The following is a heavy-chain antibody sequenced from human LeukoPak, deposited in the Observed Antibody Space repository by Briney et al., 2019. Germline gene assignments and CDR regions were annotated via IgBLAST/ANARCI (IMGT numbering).Heavy chain of an antibody. CDR1: GYTFTGYY. V-gene: IGHV1-2*02. CDR3: ASNYGDNYYYYYMDV. J-gene: IGHJ6*03. Sequence: GASVKVSCKASGYTFTGYYMHWVRQAPGQGLEWTGWINPNSGGTNYAQKFQGRVTMTRDTSISTAYMELSRLRSDDTAVYYCASNYGDNYYYYYMDVWGKGTTVTVSS. D-gene: IGHD4-17*01. CDR2: INPNSGGT.